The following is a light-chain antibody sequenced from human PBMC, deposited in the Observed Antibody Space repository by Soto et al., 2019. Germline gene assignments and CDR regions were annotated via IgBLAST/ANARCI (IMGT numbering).Light chain of an antibody. V-gene: IGKV1-5*01. CDR1: QNIYYW. J-gene: IGKJ1*01. CDR2: DAS. CDR3: HHYSGPWT. Sequence: DIQMTQSPSTLSGSVGDRVTITCRASQNIYYWLAWYQQKPGKAPKLLMYDASYLEAGVPSRFRGSGSGTEFTLTISGLQPDDFATYFCHHYSGPWTFGQGTKVDI.